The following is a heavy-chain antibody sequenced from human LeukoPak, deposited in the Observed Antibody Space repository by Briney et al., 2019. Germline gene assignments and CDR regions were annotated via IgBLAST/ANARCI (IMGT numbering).Heavy chain of an antibody. CDR2: ISAYNGNT. D-gene: IGHD4-17*01. Sequence: ASVKVSCKASGYTFTSYGISWVRQAPGQGLEWMGWISAYNGNTNYAQKLQGRVTMTTDTSTSTAYMELRSLRSDDTAVYYCARDLDNGDYQGYYYYYMDVWGKGTTVTVSS. CDR3: ARDLDNGDYQGYYYYYMDV. V-gene: IGHV1-18*01. CDR1: GYTFTSYG. J-gene: IGHJ6*03.